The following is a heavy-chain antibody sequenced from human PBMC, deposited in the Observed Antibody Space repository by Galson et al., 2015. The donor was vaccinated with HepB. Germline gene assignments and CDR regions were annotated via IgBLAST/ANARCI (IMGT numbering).Heavy chain of an antibody. D-gene: IGHD5-18*01. CDR2: ISYDGSNK. CDR3: AKAHLRGYSYGIFDY. J-gene: IGHJ4*02. CDR1: GFTFSSYG. Sequence: SLRLSCAASGFTFSSYGMHWVRQAPGKGLEWVAVISYDGSNKYYADSVKGRFTISRDNSKNTLYLQMNSLRAEDTAVYYCAKAHLRGYSYGIFDYWGQGTLVTVSS. V-gene: IGHV3-30*18.